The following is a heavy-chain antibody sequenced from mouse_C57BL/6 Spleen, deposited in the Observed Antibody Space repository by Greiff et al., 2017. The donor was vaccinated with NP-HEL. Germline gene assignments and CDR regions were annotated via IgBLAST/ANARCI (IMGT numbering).Heavy chain of an antibody. D-gene: IGHD1-1*01. CDR1: GYSFTDYN. Sequence: FPLPPSGPALVKPGASVKISCKASGYSFTDYNLTWVKQSHGPRLSWLCVIHPNYGTTSYNQKFKGKATLTVDQSSSTAYMQLNSLTSEDSAVYYCARSPLDYGSSVYAMDYWGQGTSVTVSS. V-gene: IGHV1-39*01. CDR3: ARSPLDYGSSVYAMDY. J-gene: IGHJ4*01. CDR2: IHPNYGTT.